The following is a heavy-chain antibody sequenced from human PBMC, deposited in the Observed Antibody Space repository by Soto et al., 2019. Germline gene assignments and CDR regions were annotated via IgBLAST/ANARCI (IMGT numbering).Heavy chain of an antibody. CDR3: ARGGSSGWDSYWYFNL. J-gene: IGHJ2*01. D-gene: IGHD6-19*01. CDR2: INPNSGGT. V-gene: IGHV1-2*02. Sequence: QVQLVQSGAEVKKPGASVKVSCKASGYTFTGYYMHWVRQAPGQGLEWMGWINPNSGGTNYAQKVQGRVTMTRDTSISTAYMELSRLRSDDTAVYYCARGGSSGWDSYWYFNLWGRGTLVTVSS. CDR1: GYTFTGYY.